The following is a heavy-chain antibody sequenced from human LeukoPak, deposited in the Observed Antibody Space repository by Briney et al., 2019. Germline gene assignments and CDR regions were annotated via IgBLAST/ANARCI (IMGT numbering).Heavy chain of an antibody. CDR2: ICISSSYI. CDR3: ARDSHFPDAFDI. CDR1: GFTFSSYG. J-gene: IGHJ3*02. Sequence: PGGSLRLSCAASGFTFSSYGLSWVRQAPGKGLEWVSSICISSSYIYYAGSVKGRFTISRDNAKNSLYLQMNRLRAEDTAVYYCARDSHFPDAFDIWGQGTMVTVSS. D-gene: IGHD3-3*02. V-gene: IGHV3-21*01.